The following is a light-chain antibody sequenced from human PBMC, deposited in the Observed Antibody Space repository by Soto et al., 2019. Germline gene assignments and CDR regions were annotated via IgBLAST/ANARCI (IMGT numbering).Light chain of an antibody. CDR1: QSLLHSNGYNH. CDR3: QHYNSYSEA. Sequence: DIVMTQSPLSLPVTPGEPASISCRSSQSLLHSNGYNHLDWYLQKPGQSPQLLIYLGSNRSSGVPSRFSGSGSGTEFTLTISSLQPDDFATYYCQHYNSYSEAFGQGTKVDIK. CDR2: LGS. V-gene: IGKV2-28*01. J-gene: IGKJ1*01.